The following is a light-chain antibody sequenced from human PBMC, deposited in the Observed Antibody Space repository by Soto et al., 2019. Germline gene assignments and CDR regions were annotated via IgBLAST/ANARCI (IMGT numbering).Light chain of an antibody. CDR3: QQSYTTPRT. CDR2: ATC. Sequence: DIQMTQSPSSLSASVGDRVTITCRASQSIGSYLNWYQHKPGRAPKVLIFATCSLQSEVPSRFSGSGSGAEFTLTISNLQPEDFATYYCQQSYTTPRTFGQGTRLEIK. CDR1: QSIGSY. V-gene: IGKV1-39*01. J-gene: IGKJ2*01.